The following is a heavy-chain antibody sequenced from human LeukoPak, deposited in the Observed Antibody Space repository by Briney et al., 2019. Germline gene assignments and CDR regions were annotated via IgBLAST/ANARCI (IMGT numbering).Heavy chain of an antibody. D-gene: IGHD1-26*01. Sequence: GGSLRLSCAASGFTFSNSGMSWVRQASGKGLEWVSGISGSGGSTYYADSVKGRFTISRDNSKNTLYLQMNSLRAEDTAVYYCAKNLLRVDYWGQGTLVTVSS. J-gene: IGHJ4*02. CDR3: AKNLLRVDY. CDR2: ISGSGGST. V-gene: IGHV3-23*01. CDR1: GFTFSNSG.